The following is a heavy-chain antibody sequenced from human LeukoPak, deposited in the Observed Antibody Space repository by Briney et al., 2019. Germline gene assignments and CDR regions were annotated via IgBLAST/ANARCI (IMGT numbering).Heavy chain of an antibody. CDR2: ISWDSGNT. J-gene: IGHJ1*01. CDR3: ATGPGAAVGKRYIQH. Sequence: PGGSLRLSCAASGFTFNEYAMHWVRQAPGKGLEWVALISWDSGNTYYADSVKGRFTISRDNSKNSLSLQMNSLRAEDTALYYCATGPGAAVGKRYIQHWGQGTLVTVSS. V-gene: IGHV3-43D*03. D-gene: IGHD6-13*01. CDR1: GFTFNEYA.